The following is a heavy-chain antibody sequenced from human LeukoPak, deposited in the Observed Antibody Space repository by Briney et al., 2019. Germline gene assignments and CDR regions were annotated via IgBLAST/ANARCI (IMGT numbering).Heavy chain of an antibody. Sequence: PGGSLRLSCAASGFTFSSYAMSWVRQAPGKGLEWVSAISGSGGSTYYADSVKGRFTISRDNSKNTPYLQMNSLRAEDTAVYYCAKQMMCGGDCYNRNFVYWGQGTLVTVSS. D-gene: IGHD2-21*02. J-gene: IGHJ4*02. V-gene: IGHV3-23*01. CDR2: ISGSGGST. CDR1: GFTFSSYA. CDR3: AKQMMCGGDCYNRNFVY.